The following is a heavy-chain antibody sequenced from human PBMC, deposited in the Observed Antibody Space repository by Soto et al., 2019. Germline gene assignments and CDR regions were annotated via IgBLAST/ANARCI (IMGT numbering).Heavy chain of an antibody. CDR3: ARAPLTQYSGSFYYYYGMDV. V-gene: IGHV3-30*09. CDR2: ISYDGSNK. D-gene: IGHD1-26*01. J-gene: IGHJ6*02. Sequence: GGSLRLSCAASGFTFSSYAMHWVRQAPGKGLEWVAAISYDGSNKYYGDSVKGRYANNRDNSKNTLCVKMNSLRAEDTGVYYCARAPLTQYSGSFYYYYGMDVWGQGTTVTVSS. CDR1: GFTFSSYA.